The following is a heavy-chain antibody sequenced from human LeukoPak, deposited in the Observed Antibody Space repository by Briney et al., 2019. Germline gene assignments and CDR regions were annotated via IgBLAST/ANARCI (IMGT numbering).Heavy chain of an antibody. Sequence: GASVKASCKASGYTFTSYGISWVRQAPGQGLEWMGWISAYNGNTNYAQKLQGRVTMTTDTSTSTAYMELRSLRSDDTAVYYCARETARYYDSSGYYYGYWGQGTLVTVSS. CDR1: GYTFTSYG. CDR3: ARETARYYDSSGYYYGY. J-gene: IGHJ4*02. CDR2: ISAYNGNT. V-gene: IGHV1-18*01. D-gene: IGHD3-22*01.